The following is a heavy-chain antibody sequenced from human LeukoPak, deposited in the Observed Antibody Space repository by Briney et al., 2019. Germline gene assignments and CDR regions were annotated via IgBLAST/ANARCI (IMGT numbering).Heavy chain of an antibody. CDR2: TYYRSKWYN. CDR1: GDSVSSNSAA. Sequence: SQTLSVTCAISGDSVSSNSAAWNWIRQSPSRGLEWLGRTYYRSKWYNDYAVSVKSRITINPDTSKNQFSLQLNSVTPEDTAVYYCARGGYSSGWAVWFDYWGQGTLVTVSS. V-gene: IGHV6-1*01. D-gene: IGHD6-19*01. J-gene: IGHJ4*02. CDR3: ARGGYSSGWAVWFDY.